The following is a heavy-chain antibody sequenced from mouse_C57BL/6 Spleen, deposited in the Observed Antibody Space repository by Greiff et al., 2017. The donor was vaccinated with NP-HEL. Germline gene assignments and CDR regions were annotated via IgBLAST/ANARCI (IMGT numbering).Heavy chain of an antibody. CDR3: ARRAPYWYFDV. J-gene: IGHJ1*03. V-gene: IGHV1-85*01. CDR2: IYPRDGST. CDR1: GYTFTSYD. Sequence: QVQLKESGPELVKPGASVKLSCKASGYTFTSYDINWVKQRPGQGLEWIGWIYPRDGSTKYNEKFKGKATLTVDTSSSTAYMELHSLTSEDSAVYFCARRAPYWYFDVWGTGTTVTVSS.